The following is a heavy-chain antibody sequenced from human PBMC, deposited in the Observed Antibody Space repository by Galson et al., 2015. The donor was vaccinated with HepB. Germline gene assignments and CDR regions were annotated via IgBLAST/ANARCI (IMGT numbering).Heavy chain of an antibody. CDR1: GYTFTSYY. D-gene: IGHD3-10*01. CDR2: INPNGGST. J-gene: IGHJ4*02. Sequence: SVKVSCKASGYTFTSYYMHWVRQAPGQGLERMGIINPNGGSTSYAQKFQGRVTMTRDTSTSTVYMELSSLRSEDTAVYYCARDLSFGNRPLDYWGQGTLVTVSS. CDR3: ARDLSFGNRPLDY. V-gene: IGHV1-46*01.